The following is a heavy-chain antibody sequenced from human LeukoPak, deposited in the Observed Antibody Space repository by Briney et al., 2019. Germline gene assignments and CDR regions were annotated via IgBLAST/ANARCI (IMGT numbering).Heavy chain of an antibody. Sequence: PSGTLSLTCSVSGGYISTSNYYWGWIRQPPGKGLEWIGTIYYSGRTYYTPSLQSRVTISLDTSQNQLSLQVRSVTVVDTAVYYCARFFYYDASLPPYWGQGTLVTVSS. CDR3: ARFFYYDASLPPY. D-gene: IGHD3-16*01. CDR1: GGYISTSNYY. V-gene: IGHV4-39*01. J-gene: IGHJ4*02. CDR2: IYYSGRT.